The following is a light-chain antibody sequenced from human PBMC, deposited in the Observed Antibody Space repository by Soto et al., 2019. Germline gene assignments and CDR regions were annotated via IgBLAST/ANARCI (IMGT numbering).Light chain of an antibody. J-gene: IGKJ3*01. CDR1: QSVSSSY. V-gene: IGKV3-20*01. CDR2: GAA. Sequence: EIVLTQSPGTLSVSPGEIATLSCRASQSVSSSYLAWYQQKPGQAPRLLIYGAASRATGIPDRFSGSGSGTDFTLTISRLEPEDFAVYYCHHYGSSFGPGTKVDIK. CDR3: HHYGSS.